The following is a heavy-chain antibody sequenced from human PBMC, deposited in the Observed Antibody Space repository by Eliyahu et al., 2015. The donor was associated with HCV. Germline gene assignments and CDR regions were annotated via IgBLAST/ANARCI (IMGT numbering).Heavy chain of an antibody. CDR2: IFPGQTP. D-gene: IGHD6-6*01. CDR1: GGXITTGSYS. Sequence: QVQLQESGSGPLKPSQTLSLTCTVSGGXITTGSYSWSWIRQPPGKGLEWIGYIFPGQTPHFTPSXKSRVTISLDASKNQFSLRLSAVTAADTAVYFCAREALEFSTSSRYFDYWGQGTLVTVS. V-gene: IGHV4-30-2*01. CDR3: AREALEFSTSSRYFDY. J-gene: IGHJ4*02.